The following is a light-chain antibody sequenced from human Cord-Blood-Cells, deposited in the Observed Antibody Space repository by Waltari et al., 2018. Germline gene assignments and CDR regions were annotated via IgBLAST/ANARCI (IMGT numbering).Light chain of an antibody. CDR1: SSNIGAGYD. J-gene: IGLJ3*02. V-gene: IGLV1-40*01. Sequence: QSVLTQPPSVSGAPGQRVTISCTGSSSNIGAGYDVHWYQQLPGTAPKLLSYGSSNRPAGFPGRFSGSKSGTSASLAITGLQAEDEADYYCQSYDSSLSGSVFGGGTKLTVL. CDR3: QSYDSSLSGSV. CDR2: GSS.